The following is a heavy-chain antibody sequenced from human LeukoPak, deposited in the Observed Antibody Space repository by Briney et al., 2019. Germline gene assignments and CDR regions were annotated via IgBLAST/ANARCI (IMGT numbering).Heavy chain of an antibody. V-gene: IGHV4-59*01. CDR1: GGSISSYY. CDR2: IYYSGST. CDR3: ARGAVRYWYFDL. J-gene: IGHJ2*01. Sequence: PSETLSLTCTVSGGSISSYYWSRIRQPPGKGLEWIGYIYYSGSTNYNPSLKSRVTISVDTSKNQFSLKLSSVTAADTAVYYCARGAVRYWYFDLWGRGTLVTVSS.